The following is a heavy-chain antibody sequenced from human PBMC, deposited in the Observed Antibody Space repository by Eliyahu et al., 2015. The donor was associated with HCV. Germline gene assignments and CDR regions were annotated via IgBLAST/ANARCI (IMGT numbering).Heavy chain of an antibody. D-gene: IGHD2-2*01. Sequence: VQVVESGGDLVQPGGSLRLTCEASGFSILYGTPHGTGRTYYAGSVYGRFTISRDTSKNTLYLQMNSLRVEDTAVYYCARSSYDVSLGYYFDLWGRGTLVTVSS. CDR2: PHGTGRT. J-gene: IGHJ2*01. CDR3: ARSSYDVSLGYYFDL. CDR1: GFSI. V-gene: IGHV3-66*01.